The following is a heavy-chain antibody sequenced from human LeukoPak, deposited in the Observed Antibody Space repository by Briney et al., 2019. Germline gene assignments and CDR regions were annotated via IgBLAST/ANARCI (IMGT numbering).Heavy chain of an antibody. V-gene: IGHV3-21*01. D-gene: IGHD2-15*01. J-gene: IGHJ4*02. CDR2: ISSSSSYI. Sequence: GGSLRLSCAASGFTFSNSAMHWVRQAPGKGLEWVSSISSSSSYIYYADSVKGRFTISRDNAKNSLYPQMNSLRAEDTAVYYCASLVVVNDYWGQGTLVTVSS. CDR3: ASLVVVNDY. CDR1: GFTFSNSA.